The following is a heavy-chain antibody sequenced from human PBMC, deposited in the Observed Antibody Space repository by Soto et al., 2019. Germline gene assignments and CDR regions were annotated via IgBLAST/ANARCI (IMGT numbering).Heavy chain of an antibody. V-gene: IGHV1-69*02. D-gene: IGHD5-12*01. CDR1: GGTFSSYT. Sequence: QVQLVQSGAEVKKPGSSVKVSCKASGGTFSSYTISWVRQAPGQGLEWMGRIIPILGIANYAQKFQGRVTITADKPTSTAYMELSSLRSEDTAVYYCASQKYSGFDYWGQGTLVTVSS. CDR2: IIPILGIA. J-gene: IGHJ4*02. CDR3: ASQKYSGFDY.